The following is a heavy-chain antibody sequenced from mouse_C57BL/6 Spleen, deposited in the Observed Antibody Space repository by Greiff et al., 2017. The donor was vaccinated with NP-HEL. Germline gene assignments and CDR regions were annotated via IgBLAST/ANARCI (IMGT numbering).Heavy chain of an antibody. CDR3: ARDLRDY. CDR1: CSTATIYL. V-gene: IGHV1-72*01. CDR2: IDPNRGGT. D-gene: IGHD1-1*01. J-gene: IGHJ2*01. Sequence: QVQLQQPGAELVKPGESGKLSCKVTCSTATIYLMHCLNHSPLRVLEWIGRIDPNRGGTKYNEKFKSKATLTVDKPSSTAYMQLSSLTSEASAVYYCARDLRDYWGQGTTLTVSS.